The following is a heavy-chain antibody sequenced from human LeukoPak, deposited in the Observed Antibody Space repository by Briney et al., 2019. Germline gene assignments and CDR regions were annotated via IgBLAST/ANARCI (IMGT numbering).Heavy chain of an antibody. J-gene: IGHJ4*02. D-gene: IGHD6-6*01. CDR1: GFTFDDYA. CDR2: ISWNSGSI. V-gene: IGHV3-9*03. Sequence: GGSLRLSCAASGFTFDDYAMHWVRQAPGKGLEWVSGISWNSGSIGYADSVKGRFTISGDNAKNSLYLQMNSLRAEDMALYYCAKDMGYSSSSGEPFDYWGQGTLVTVSS. CDR3: AKDMGYSSSSGEPFDY.